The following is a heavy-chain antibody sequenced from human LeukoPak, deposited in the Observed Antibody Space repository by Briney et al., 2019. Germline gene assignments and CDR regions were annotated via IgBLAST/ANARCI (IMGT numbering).Heavy chain of an antibody. CDR3: ARGTGFYDSSGHYYWGYFDS. CDR1: GGSISSHY. V-gene: IGHV4-59*11. D-gene: IGHD3-22*01. Sequence: SETLSLTCTVSGGSISSHYWSWFRQTPGERPEWIAFIYYSGTTNYNPSLKGRVTISIDSSKNQFSLRLSSVTAADTAIYYCARGTGFYDSSGHYYWGYFDSWGQGTLVRVSS. CDR2: IYYSGTT. J-gene: IGHJ4*02.